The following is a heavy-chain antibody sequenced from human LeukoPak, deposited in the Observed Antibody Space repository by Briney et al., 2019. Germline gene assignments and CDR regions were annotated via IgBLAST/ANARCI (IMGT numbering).Heavy chain of an antibody. CDR3: ARNSRYRPFDY. D-gene: IGHD1-26*01. CDR1: GGSISSYY. CDR2: IYYSGST. J-gene: IGHJ4*02. V-gene: IGHV4-59*08. Sequence: PSETLSLTCTVSGGSISSYYWSWLRQPPGKGLEWIGYIYYSGSTNYNPSLKSRVTISVDTSKNQFSLKLSSVTAADTAVYYCARNSRYRPFDYWGQGTLVTVSS.